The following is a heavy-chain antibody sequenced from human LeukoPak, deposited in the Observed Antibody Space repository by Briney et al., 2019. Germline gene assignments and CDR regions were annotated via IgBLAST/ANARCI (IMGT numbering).Heavy chain of an antibody. CDR2: IYHSGST. CDR1: GGSISSGGYY. D-gene: IGHD6-13*01. J-gene: IGHJ4*02. Sequence: PSETLSLTCTVSGGSISSGGYYWSWIRQPPGKGLEWIGYIYHSGSTYYNPSLKSRVTISVDRSKNQFSLKLSSVTAADTAVYYCARGIIAAAGTRTWSYFDYWGQGTLVTVSS. V-gene: IGHV4-30-2*01. CDR3: ARGIIAAAGTRTWSYFDY.